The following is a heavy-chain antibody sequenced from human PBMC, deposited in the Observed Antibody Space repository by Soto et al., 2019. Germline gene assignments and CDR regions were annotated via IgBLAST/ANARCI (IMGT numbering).Heavy chain of an antibody. CDR2: INHSGNT. D-gene: IGHD3-22*01. Sequence: QVQPQQWGTGLLKPSETLSLTCAVYGGSFSTYYWNWIRQPPGKGLEWSGEINHSGNTQYNPSLNSRVHMSFDTYKQQFSMKLTSVTAEDTAVYYCFGWLGSNWLDPWGQGTLVTVSS. CDR1: GGSFSTYY. J-gene: IGHJ5*02. CDR3: FGWLGSNWLDP. V-gene: IGHV4-34*01.